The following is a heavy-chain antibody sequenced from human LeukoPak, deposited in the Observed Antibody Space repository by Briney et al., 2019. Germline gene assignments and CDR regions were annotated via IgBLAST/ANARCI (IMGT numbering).Heavy chain of an antibody. Sequence: ASVKVSCKASGYTFTSYHMHWVRQAPGQGLEWMGIINPSGGTTNYAQKFRGRVTMTRDMSTSTVYMELSSLRSEDTAVYYCARLRGRVGYYYYMDVWGKGTTVTVSS. J-gene: IGHJ6*03. CDR3: ARLRGRVGYYYYMDV. CDR2: INPSGGTT. CDR1: GYTFTSYH. V-gene: IGHV1-46*01. D-gene: IGHD3-10*01.